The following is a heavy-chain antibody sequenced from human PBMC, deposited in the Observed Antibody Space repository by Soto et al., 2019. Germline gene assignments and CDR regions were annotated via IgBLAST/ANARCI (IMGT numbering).Heavy chain of an antibody. CDR1: GYTFTSYA. V-gene: IGHV1-3*01. CDR2: INAGNGKK. Sequence: VASVKVSCKASGYTFTSYAMHWVRQAPGQRLEWIGWINAGNGKKKYSKKFQGRVTITRDTSASTAYLELSSLRSEDTVFFYCARGRITMVGGSYNWFDPGGQGTLVTVS. D-gene: IGHD3-10*01. J-gene: IGHJ5*02. CDR3: ARGRITMVGGSYNWFDP.